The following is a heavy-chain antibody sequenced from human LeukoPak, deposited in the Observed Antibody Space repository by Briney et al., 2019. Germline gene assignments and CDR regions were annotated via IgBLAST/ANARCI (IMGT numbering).Heavy chain of an antibody. CDR1: GASISSGGYY. J-gene: IGHJ4*02. V-gene: IGHV4-31*03. D-gene: IGHD6-13*01. CDR3: ARTGYSSSWPYFDY. CDR2: IYNSGST. Sequence: SETLSLTCTVSGASISSGGYYWSWIRQHPGEGLEWIGFIYNSGSTYYSPSLKSRITISVDTSKTQFSLKLNSVTAADTAVYYCARTGYSSSWPYFDYWGQGTLVTVSS.